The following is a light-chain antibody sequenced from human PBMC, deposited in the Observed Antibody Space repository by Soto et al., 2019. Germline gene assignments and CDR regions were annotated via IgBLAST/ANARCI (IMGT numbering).Light chain of an antibody. CDR2: GVK. Sequence: QSALTQPRSVSGSPGQSVTISCTGTSSDVSRYNYVSWYQHHPGKAPNLMIYGVKERPSGVPDRFSGFKSGNTASLTISGLQAEDEAAYHCCSYSGSYILVFGGGTKLTVL. V-gene: IGLV2-11*01. CDR1: SSDVSRYNY. CDR3: CSYSGSYILV. J-gene: IGLJ3*02.